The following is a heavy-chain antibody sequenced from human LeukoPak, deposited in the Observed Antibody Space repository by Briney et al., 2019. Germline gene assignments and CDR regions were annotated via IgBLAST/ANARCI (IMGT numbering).Heavy chain of an antibody. V-gene: IGHV1-2*02. D-gene: IGHD1-14*01. CDR1: GYTFTGYY. CDR2: INPNSGGT. CDR3: ARAASWNQHFVREAY. J-gene: IGHJ4*02. Sequence: GASVKVSCKASGYTFTGYYMHWVRQAPRQGLEWMGWINPNSGGTNYAQKFQGRVTMTRDTSISTAYMELSRLRSDDTAVYYCARAASWNQHFVREAYWGQGTLVTVSS.